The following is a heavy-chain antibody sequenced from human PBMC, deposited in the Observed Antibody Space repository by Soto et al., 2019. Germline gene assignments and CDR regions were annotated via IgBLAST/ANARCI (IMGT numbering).Heavy chain of an antibody. D-gene: IGHD6-19*01. J-gene: IGHJ5*02. Sequence: GGSLRLSCAASGFTFSSYAMHWVRQAPGKGLEWVAVISYDGSNKYYADSVKGRFTISRDDAKNSLYLQMNSLRAEDTAVYYCARDRGLAGFDPWGQGTLVTVSS. V-gene: IGHV3-30-3*01. CDR2: ISYDGSNK. CDR3: ARDRGLAGFDP. CDR1: GFTFSSYA.